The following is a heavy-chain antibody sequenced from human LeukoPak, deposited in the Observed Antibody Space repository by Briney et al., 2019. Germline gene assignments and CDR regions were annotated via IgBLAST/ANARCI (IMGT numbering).Heavy chain of an antibody. J-gene: IGHJ4*02. CDR1: GGSISSYY. CDR3: ARQIASAGTAGFDF. D-gene: IGHD6-13*01. V-gene: IGHV4-4*07. CDR2: IYSTGST. Sequence: SETLSLTCTVSGGSISSYYWSWIRQPAGKGLEWIGRIYSTGSTNYSPSLKSRVTMSVDTSKNQFSLRLRSVTAADTAVYYCARQIASAGTAGFDFWGQGALVTVSS.